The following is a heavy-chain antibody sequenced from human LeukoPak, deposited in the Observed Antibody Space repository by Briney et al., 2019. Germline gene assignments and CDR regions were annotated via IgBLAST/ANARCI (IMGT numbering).Heavy chain of an antibody. CDR1: GGSFGGYY. D-gene: IGHD3-22*01. J-gene: IGHJ4*02. CDR3: ARGTDYYDSSGYWSYFDY. Sequence: SETLSLTCAVYGGSFGGYYWSWIRQPPGKGLEWIGEINHSGSTNYNPSLKSRVTISVDTSKNQFSLKLSSVTAADTAVYYCARGTDYYDSSGYWSYFDYWGQGTLVTVSS. CDR2: INHSGST. V-gene: IGHV4-34*01.